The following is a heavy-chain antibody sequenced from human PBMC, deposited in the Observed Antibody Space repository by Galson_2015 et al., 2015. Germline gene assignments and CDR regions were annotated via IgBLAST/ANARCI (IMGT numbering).Heavy chain of an antibody. CDR2: INPNSGGT. J-gene: IGHJ5*02. V-gene: IGHV1-2*06. CDR3: ARDRGSRVRYNWFDP. CDR1: GYTFTGYY. Sequence: SVKVSCKASGYTFTGYYMHWVRQAPGQGLEWMGRINPNSGGTNYAQKFQGRVTMTRDTSISTAHMELSRLRSDDTAVYYCARDRGSRVRYNWFDPWGQGTLVTVSS. D-gene: IGHD4-11*01.